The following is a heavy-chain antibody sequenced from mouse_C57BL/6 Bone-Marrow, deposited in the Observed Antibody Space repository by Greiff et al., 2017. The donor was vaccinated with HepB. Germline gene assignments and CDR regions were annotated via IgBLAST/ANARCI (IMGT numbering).Heavy chain of an antibody. CDR3: TTLISIYWYFDV. CDR1: GFNIKDDY. D-gene: IGHD2-10*02. V-gene: IGHV14-4*01. CDR2: IDPANGDT. Sequence: EVQLQQSGAELVRPGASVKLSCTASGFNIKDDYMHWVKQRPEQGLEWIGWIDPANGDTEYASKFQGKATMTAATSSNTANLQLNSLTSEDTAVYYCTTLISIYWYFDVWGTGTTVTVSS. J-gene: IGHJ1*03.